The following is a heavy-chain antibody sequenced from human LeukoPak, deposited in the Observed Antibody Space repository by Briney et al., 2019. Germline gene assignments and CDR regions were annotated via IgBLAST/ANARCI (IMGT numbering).Heavy chain of an antibody. Sequence: PGGSLRLSCAASGFTFDDYGMSWVRQAPGKGLEWVSDINWNGASTGYGDSLKGRFTISRDNAKNSLYLQMNSLRAEDTAVYYCARDLLPDAFDIWGQGTMVTVSS. V-gene: IGHV3-20*04. CDR1: GFTFDDYG. CDR3: ARDLLPDAFDI. J-gene: IGHJ3*02. CDR2: INWNGAST.